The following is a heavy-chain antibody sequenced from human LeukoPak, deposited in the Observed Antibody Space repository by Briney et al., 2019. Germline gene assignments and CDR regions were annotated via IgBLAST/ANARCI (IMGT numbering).Heavy chain of an antibody. D-gene: IGHD3-3*01. CDR2: INHSGST. CDR1: GGSFSGYY. Sequence: SETLSLTCAVYGGSFSGYYWSWIRQPPGKGLEWIGEINHSGSTNYNPPLKSRVTISVDTSKNQFSLKLSSVTAADTAVYYCARGSRPLFWSGYQPSPRDYWGQGTLVSVYS. CDR3: ARGSRPLFWSGYQPSPRDY. V-gene: IGHV4-34*01. J-gene: IGHJ4*02.